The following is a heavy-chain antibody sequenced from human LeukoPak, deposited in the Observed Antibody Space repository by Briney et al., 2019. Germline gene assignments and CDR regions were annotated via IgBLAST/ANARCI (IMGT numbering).Heavy chain of an antibody. CDR1: GFTFSSYS. D-gene: IGHD6-13*01. CDR3: ARSIAAAGIDAFDI. Sequence: GGSLRLSCAASGFTFSSYSMNWVRQAPGKGLEWVSSISSSSSYIYYADSVKGRFTISRDNAKNSLYLQMNSLRAEDTAVYYCARSIAAAGIDAFDIWGQGTMVTVSS. J-gene: IGHJ3*02. CDR2: ISSSSSYI. V-gene: IGHV3-21*01.